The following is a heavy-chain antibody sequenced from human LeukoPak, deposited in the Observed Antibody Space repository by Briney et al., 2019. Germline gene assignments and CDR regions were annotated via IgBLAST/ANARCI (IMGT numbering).Heavy chain of an antibody. CDR2: INSDGTR. D-gene: IGHD3-22*01. Sequence: GGSLRLSCAGSGFTFNNSWMHWVRQAPGRGLVWVSRINSDGTRSYADSVKGRFTISRDNAKNTLFLQMNSLRVEDTAVYFCASPRSGDRGGYHDPCDIWGQGTMVTVSS. V-gene: IGHV3-74*01. J-gene: IGHJ3*02. CDR3: ASPRSGDRGGYHDPCDI. CDR1: GFTFNNSW.